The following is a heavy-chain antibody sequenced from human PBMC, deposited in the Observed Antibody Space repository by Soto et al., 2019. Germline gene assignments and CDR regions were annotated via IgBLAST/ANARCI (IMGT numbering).Heavy chain of an antibody. CDR1: GFPFSTYA. V-gene: IGHV3-23*01. CDR3: AKNWDTTFSSSSH. CDR2: ISGSGGST. Sequence: EVQLLESGGGLVQPGGSLRLSCAASGFPFSTYAMTWVRQAPGKGLEWVSAISGSGGSTYYADSVKGRFTISRDKSKSTVFLQINSPRAEDTGVYLCAKNWDTTFSSSSHWGQGALVTVSS. D-gene: IGHD6-6*01. J-gene: IGHJ4*02.